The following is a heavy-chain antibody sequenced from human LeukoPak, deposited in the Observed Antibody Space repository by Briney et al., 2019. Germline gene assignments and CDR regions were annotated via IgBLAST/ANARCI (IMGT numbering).Heavy chain of an antibody. V-gene: IGHV1-18*01. CDR2: ISAYNGNT. CDR3: ARDHDTYCSGGSSYRVDAFDI. Sequence: ASVKVSCKASGYTFTSYGISWVRQAPGQGLEWMGWISAYNGNTNYAQKLQGRVTMTTDTSTSTAYMELRSLRSDDTAVYYCARDHDTYCSGGSSYRVDAFDIWGQGTMVTVSS. D-gene: IGHD2-15*01. CDR1: GYTFTSYG. J-gene: IGHJ3*02.